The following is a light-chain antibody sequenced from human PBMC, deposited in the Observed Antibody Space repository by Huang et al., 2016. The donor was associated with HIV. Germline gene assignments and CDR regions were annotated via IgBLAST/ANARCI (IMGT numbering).Light chain of an antibody. Sequence: DIVMTQSPAPLAVSLGEMATIHCKSSQSVLYSSNNKNYVPWYVQKPGMPPKMLIFCASTRESGLPDRLIGSGSGTDFTLTITSLQAEDVGVYYCHQYYDYPITFGQGTRLEIK. J-gene: IGKJ5*01. CDR2: CAS. V-gene: IGKV4-1*01. CDR1: QSVLYSSNNKNY. CDR3: HQYYDYPIT.